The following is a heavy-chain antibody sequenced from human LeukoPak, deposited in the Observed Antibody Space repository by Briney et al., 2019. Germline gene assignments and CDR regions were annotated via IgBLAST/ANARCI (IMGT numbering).Heavy chain of an antibody. CDR1: GGTFSSYT. J-gene: IGHJ4*02. CDR2: IIPILGIA. D-gene: IGHD2-2*02. Sequence: AASVKVSCKASGGTFSSYTISWVRQAPGQGLEWMGRIIPILGIANYAQKFQGRVTITADKSTSTAYMELSSLRSEDTAVYYCARDLGYCSSTSCYTRLGYWGQGTLVTVSS. CDR3: ARDLGYCSSTSCYTRLGY. V-gene: IGHV1-69*04.